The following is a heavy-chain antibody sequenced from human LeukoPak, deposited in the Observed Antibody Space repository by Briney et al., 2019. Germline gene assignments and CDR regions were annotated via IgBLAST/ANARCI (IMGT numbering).Heavy chain of an antibody. J-gene: IGHJ5*02. CDR1: GYSFTSYW. V-gene: IGHV5-51*01. D-gene: IGHD3-10*01. Sequence: GESLKISCKGSGYSFTSYWIGWVRQMPGKGLEWMGIIYPGDSDTRYSPSFQGQVTISADKSISTAYLQWSSLKASDTAMYYCARLRVPHSSGSPDLSWFDPWGQGTLVTVSS. CDR2: IYPGDSDT. CDR3: ARLRVPHSSGSPDLSWFDP.